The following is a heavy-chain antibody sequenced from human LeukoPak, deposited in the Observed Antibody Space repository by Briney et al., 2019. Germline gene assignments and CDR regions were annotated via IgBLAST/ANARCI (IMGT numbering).Heavy chain of an antibody. CDR1: GYTFTSYG. D-gene: IGHD3-10*01. V-gene: IGHV1-18*04. Sequence: GASVKVSCKASGYTFTSYGISWVRQAPGQGLEWMGWISAYNGNTNYAQKLQGRVTMTTDTSTSTACMELRSLRSDDTAVYYCARQGRGVTTYYFDYWGQGTLVTVSS. CDR2: ISAYNGNT. CDR3: ARQGRGVTTYYFDY. J-gene: IGHJ4*02.